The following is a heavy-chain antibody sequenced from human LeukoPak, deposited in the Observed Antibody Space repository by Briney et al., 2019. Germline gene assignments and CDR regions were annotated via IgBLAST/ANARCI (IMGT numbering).Heavy chain of an antibody. CDR3: ARDLVTVTKGFDI. Sequence: PSETLSLTCTVSGGSISSHYWTWIRQPPGKGLEWIGYISYIGSTNYNPSLKSRVTISIDTSRNQFPLRLSSVTAADTAVYYCARDLVTVTKGFDIWGQGTMVSVSS. J-gene: IGHJ3*02. CDR2: ISYIGST. D-gene: IGHD4-17*01. CDR1: GGSISSHY. V-gene: IGHV4-59*11.